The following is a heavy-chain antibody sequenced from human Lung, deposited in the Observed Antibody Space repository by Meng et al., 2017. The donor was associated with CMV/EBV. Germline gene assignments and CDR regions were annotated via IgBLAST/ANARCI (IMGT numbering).Heavy chain of an antibody. Sequence: SETLSLTCSAPGSSLSRNGYYWAWIRQPPGKGLGWFGSIYYEVSTYYSPYLKSPATISVQTTKNQFSLMMFSMTDADTAVYYCARVVRGLDRYLYYYAMDVWGQGTSVTVSS. CDR2: IYYEVST. CDR1: GSSLSRNGYY. D-gene: IGHD3-10*01. CDR3: ARVVRGLDRYLYYYAMDV. J-gene: IGHJ6*02. V-gene: IGHV4-39*07.